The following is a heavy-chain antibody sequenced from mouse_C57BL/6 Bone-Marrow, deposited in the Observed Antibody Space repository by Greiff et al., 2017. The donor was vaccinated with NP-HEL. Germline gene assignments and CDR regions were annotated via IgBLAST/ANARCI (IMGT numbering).Heavy chain of an antibody. CDR3: ARGWLLRFAY. J-gene: IGHJ3*01. D-gene: IGHD2-3*01. Sequence: DVMLVESGGGLVKPGGSLKLSCAASGFTFSSYAMSWVRQTPEKRLEWVATISDGGSYTYYPDNVKGRFTISRDNAKNNLYLQMSHLKSEDTAMYYCARGWLLRFAYWGQGTLVTVSA. CDR1: GFTFSSYA. V-gene: IGHV5-4*03. CDR2: ISDGGSYT.